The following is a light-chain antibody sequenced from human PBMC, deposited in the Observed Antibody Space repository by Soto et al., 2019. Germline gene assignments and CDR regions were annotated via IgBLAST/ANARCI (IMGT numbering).Light chain of an antibody. V-gene: IGLV2-23*02. J-gene: IGLJ1*01. CDR2: EVS. Sequence: QSVLTQPASVYGSPGQSITISCPGTSSDVGSYNLVSWYQQHPGKAPKLMIYEVSKRPSGVSNRFSGSKSGNTASLTISGLQAEDEADYYCCSYAGSSTFYVFGTGTKVTVL. CDR1: SSDVGSYNL. CDR3: CSYAGSSTFYV.